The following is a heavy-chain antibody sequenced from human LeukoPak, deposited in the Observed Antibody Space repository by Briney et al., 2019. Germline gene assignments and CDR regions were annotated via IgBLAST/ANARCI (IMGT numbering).Heavy chain of an antibody. CDR1: GFTFSSYS. CDR3: ARDGWFGDYNWFDP. D-gene: IGHD3-10*01. CDR2: ISSASNTI. J-gene: IGHJ5*02. Sequence: GGSLRLSCAASGFTFSSYSMNWVRQAPGKGLEWISYISSASNTIYYADSVMGRFTISRDNAKNSVYQQMNSLRAEDTAMYYCARDGWFGDYNWFDPWGQGTLVTVSS. V-gene: IGHV3-48*01.